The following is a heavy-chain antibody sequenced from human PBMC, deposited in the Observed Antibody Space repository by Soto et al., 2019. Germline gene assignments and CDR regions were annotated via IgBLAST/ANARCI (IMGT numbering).Heavy chain of an antibody. CDR2: MHPSGDST. CDR3: NRVGSSGWYYAFDI. CDR1: GYTCTNYY. Sequence: QVQLGQSGAEVKTPGASVKVSCKASGYTCTNYYLLWVRLAPGQGLEWMAVMHPSGDSTTFALKFQGRVTMTSDTYPRTVSMELSSVSSEDTGVYYCNRVGSSGWYYAFDIWGQGTMVTVSS. V-gene: IGHV1-46*03. D-gene: IGHD6-19*01. J-gene: IGHJ3*02.